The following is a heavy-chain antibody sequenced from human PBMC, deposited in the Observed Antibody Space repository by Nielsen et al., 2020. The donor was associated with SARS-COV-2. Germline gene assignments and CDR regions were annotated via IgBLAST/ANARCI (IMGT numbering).Heavy chain of an antibody. J-gene: IGHJ6*02. D-gene: IGHD3-22*01. Sequence: SETLSLTCTVSGGSISSYYWSWIRQPPGKGLEWIGYIYYSGSTNYNPSLKSRVTISVDTSKNQFSLKLSSVTAADTAVYYCARAPYYYDSSGYLGYYYYGMDVWGQGTTVTVSS. CDR2: IYYSGST. CDR1: GGSISSYY. V-gene: IGHV4-59*01. CDR3: ARAPYYYDSSGYLGYYYYGMDV.